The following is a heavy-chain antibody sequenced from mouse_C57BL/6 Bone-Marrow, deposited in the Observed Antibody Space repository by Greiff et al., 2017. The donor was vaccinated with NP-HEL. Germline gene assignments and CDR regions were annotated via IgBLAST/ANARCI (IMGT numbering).Heavy chain of an antibody. CDR2: IWTGGGT. Sequence: VKLMESGPGLVAPSQSLSITCTVSGFSLTSYAISWVRQPPGKGLEWLGVIWTGGGTNYNLALKSRLSISKDNSKSQVFLKMNSLQTDDTARYYCARNYYGSYWYFDVWGTGTTVTVSS. V-gene: IGHV2-9-1*01. D-gene: IGHD1-1*01. CDR1: GFSLTSYA. J-gene: IGHJ1*03. CDR3: ARNYYGSYWYFDV.